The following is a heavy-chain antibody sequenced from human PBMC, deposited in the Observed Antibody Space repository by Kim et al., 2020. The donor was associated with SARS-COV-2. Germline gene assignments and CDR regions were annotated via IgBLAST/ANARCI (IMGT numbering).Heavy chain of an antibody. D-gene: IGHD2-2*02. CDR3: AKHPTASCYTGLDY. J-gene: IGHJ4*02. Sequence: SVEGRLPISRDSSRDTLFLQMNSLRAEDTAIYYCAKHPTASCYTGLDYWGQGTLVTVSS. V-gene: IGHV3-23*01.